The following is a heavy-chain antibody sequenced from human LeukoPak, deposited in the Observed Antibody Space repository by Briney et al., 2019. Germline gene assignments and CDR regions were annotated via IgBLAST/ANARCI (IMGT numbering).Heavy chain of an antibody. D-gene: IGHD5-24*01. V-gene: IGHV1-2*02. J-gene: IGHJ4*02. CDR3: ARDHGPEMATIPGY. CDR2: INPNSGGT. CDR1: GYTFTGYY. Sequence: GASVKVSCKASGYTFTGYYMHWVRQAPGQGLEWMGWINPNSGGTNYAQKFQGRVTMTRDMSISTAYMELSRLRSDDTAVYYCARDHGPEMATIPGYWGQGTLVTVSS.